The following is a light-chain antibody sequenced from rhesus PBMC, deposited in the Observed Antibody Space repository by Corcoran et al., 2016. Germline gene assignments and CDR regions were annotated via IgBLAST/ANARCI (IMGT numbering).Light chain of an antibody. J-gene: IGKJ2*01. V-gene: IGKV1-22*01. CDR2: KAA. CDR1: QGISSW. Sequence: DIQMTQSPSSLSASVGDKVTITCRASQGISSWLAWYQHKPGKAPKLLIYKAARLQSGVPSRFSGSGSCTDFTLTISSLQPEDFATYYCLQYSSSPYSFGQGTKVEIK. CDR3: LQYSSSPYS.